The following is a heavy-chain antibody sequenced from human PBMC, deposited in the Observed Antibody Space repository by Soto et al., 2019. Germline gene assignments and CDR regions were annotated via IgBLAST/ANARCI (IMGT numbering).Heavy chain of an antibody. V-gene: IGHV3-30*18. Sequence: QVRLVESGGGVVQPGRSLRLSCAASGFSFSSYGLHWVRQAPGKGLEWVAVISYDGSNKYYADSVKGRFTISRDNSKNTLYLQMNSLRAEDTAVYYCAKVLLLTQPEVWGQGTTVTVSS. D-gene: IGHD2-21*01. CDR1: GFSFSSYG. CDR3: AKVLLLTQPEV. CDR2: ISYDGSNK. J-gene: IGHJ6*02.